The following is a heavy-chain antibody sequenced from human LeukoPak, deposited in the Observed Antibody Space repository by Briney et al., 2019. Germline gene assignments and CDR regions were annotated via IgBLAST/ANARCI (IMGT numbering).Heavy chain of an antibody. V-gene: IGHV1-18*01. CDR2: ISPYNGNT. Sequence: EASVKVSCKASGYTFTSYGISWLRQAPGQGLEWMGWISPYNGNTNYAQKLQGRVTMTTDTSTSTAYMELRSLRSDDTAVYYCARVPYYYDSSGYYFPSYFDYWGQGTLVTVSS. CDR3: ARVPYYYDSSGYYFPSYFDY. D-gene: IGHD3-22*01. CDR1: GYTFTSYG. J-gene: IGHJ4*02.